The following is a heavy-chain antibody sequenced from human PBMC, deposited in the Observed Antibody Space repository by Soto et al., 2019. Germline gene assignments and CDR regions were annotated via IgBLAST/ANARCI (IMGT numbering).Heavy chain of an antibody. V-gene: IGHV3-21*01. Sequence: GGSLRLSGAAAGFTFTRYSMNWVRQAPGKGLEWVSSISSTTNYIYYADSMKGRFTVSRDNAKNSVYLEMNSLSAEDTAVYYCARESEDLTSNFDYWGQGTLVTGSS. CDR1: GFTFTRYS. CDR3: ARESEDLTSNFDY. J-gene: IGHJ4*02. CDR2: ISSTTNYI.